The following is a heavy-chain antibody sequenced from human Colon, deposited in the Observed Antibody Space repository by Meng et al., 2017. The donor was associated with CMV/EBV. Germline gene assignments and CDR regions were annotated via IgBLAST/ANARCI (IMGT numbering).Heavy chain of an antibody. V-gene: IGHV1-18*01. D-gene: IGHD1-14*01. J-gene: IGHJ6*02. Sequence: ASVKVSCKASGYTFTSYGISWVRQAPGQGLEWMGWISANNGDTNYAQKFQGRVTLTRDTSTSTVYMEVSSLRSEDTATYYCARGAVGNSRRPYYATDVWGQGTTVTVSS. CDR1: GYTFTSYG. CDR3: ARGAVGNSRRPYYATDV. CDR2: ISANNGDT.